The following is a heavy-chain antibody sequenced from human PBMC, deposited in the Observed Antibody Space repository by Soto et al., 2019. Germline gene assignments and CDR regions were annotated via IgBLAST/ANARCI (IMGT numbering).Heavy chain of an antibody. CDR2: ISYDGSKK. J-gene: IGHJ6*02. Sequence: QVQLVESGGGVVQPGRSLRLSCAASGFTFSSDAMHWVRQAPGKGLEWVGIISYDGSKKYYADSVEGRFTISRDNSKNTLYLQMNGLGAEDSAVYSCAREVAAPSDYFYGLDVWGHGTTVTVSS. CDR3: AREVAAPSDYFYGLDV. CDR1: GFTFSSDA. V-gene: IGHV3-30-3*01. D-gene: IGHD2-15*01.